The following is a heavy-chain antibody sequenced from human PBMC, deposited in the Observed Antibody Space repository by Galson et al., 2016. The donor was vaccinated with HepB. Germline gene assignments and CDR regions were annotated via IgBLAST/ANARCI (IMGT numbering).Heavy chain of an antibody. D-gene: IGHD3-9*01. CDR1: GDSVANNSAA. V-gene: IGHV6-1*01. CDR2: TYYRSKWYN. Sequence: CAISGDSVANNSAAWNWIRQSPSRGLEWLGRTYYRSKWYNDYAVSVKSRITINPDTSKNQFSLHLKSVTPEDTGVYYCARGTVARYFDLYNWFDPWGQGTLVTVSS. J-gene: IGHJ5*02. CDR3: ARGTVARYFDLYNWFDP.